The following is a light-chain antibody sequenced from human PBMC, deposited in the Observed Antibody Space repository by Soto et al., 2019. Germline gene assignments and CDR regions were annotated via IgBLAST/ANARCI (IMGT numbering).Light chain of an antibody. CDR1: RSVSSSY. Sequence: EIALTQSPDTLSLSPGERATLSCRASRSVSSSYLAWYQQKPGQAPRLLIYGASSRATGIPDRFSGSGSGTDFTLTISRLEPEDFAVYYCQQYGSSPPITFGQGTRLEIK. CDR2: GAS. CDR3: QQYGSSPPIT. J-gene: IGKJ5*01. V-gene: IGKV3-20*01.